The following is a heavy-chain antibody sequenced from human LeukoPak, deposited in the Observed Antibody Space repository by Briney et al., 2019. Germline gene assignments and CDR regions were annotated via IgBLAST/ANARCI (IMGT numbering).Heavy chain of an antibody. CDR2: INSDGSSI. CDR1: GFTFSSYW. V-gene: IGHV3-74*01. J-gene: IGHJ6*02. CDR3: ARSHYYDNSGQFYYYYGLDV. Sequence: PGGSLRLSCAASGFTFSSYWMRWVRQAPGKGLVWVSRINSDGSSIRYADSVKGRFTISRDNAKKTLYLQMNSLRAEDTAVYHCARSHYYDNSGQFYYYYGLDVWGQGTTVTVSS. D-gene: IGHD3-22*01.